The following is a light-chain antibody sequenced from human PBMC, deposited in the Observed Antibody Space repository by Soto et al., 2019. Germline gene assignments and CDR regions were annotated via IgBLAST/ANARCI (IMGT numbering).Light chain of an antibody. V-gene: IGKV1-5*01. CDR1: QSISSW. CDR3: QQYNSYWT. Sequence: DGQMTQSPATLSASVGDRVTITCRASQSISSWLAWYQQKPGKAPRLLIYDASSLESGVPSRFSGSGSGTEFTLTISSLQPDDFATYYCQQYNSYWTFGQGTKVDIK. CDR2: DAS. J-gene: IGKJ1*01.